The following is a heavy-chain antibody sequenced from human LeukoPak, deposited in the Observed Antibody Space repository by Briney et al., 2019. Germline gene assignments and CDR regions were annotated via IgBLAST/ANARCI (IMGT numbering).Heavy chain of an antibody. CDR3: ARVRPGRPATPDY. J-gene: IGHJ4*02. CDR1: GYTFTGYY. CDR2: INPNSGGT. V-gene: IGHV1-2*02. Sequence: ASVKVSCKASGYTFTGYYMHWVRQAPGQGLEWMGWINPNSGGTNYAQKFQGRVTMTRDTSISTAYMELSRLRSDDTAVYNCARVRPGRPATPDYWGQGTLVTVSS.